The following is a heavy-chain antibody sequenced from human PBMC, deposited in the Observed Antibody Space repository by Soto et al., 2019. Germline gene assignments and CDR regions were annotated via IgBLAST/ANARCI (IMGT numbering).Heavy chain of an antibody. J-gene: IGHJ4*02. CDR2: IKNKTDGGIT. CDR3: ITDPYHDFWSGYHFDY. V-gene: IGHV3-15*01. Sequence: EAHLVQSGGGLVKPGGSLRLSCAASGFSFSKAWMSWVRLTPGKGLEWVGRIKNKTDGGITDYPAPVRDRFTISRDDSRSTLYLQMNSLKTEDTAVYYCITDPYHDFWSGYHFDYWGQGTLVTVSS. D-gene: IGHD3-3*01. CDR1: GFSFSKAW.